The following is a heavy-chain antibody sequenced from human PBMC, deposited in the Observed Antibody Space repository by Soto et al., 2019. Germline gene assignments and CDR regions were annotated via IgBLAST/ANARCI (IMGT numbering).Heavy chain of an antibody. J-gene: IGHJ4*02. CDR1: GFTFSSYA. D-gene: IGHD3-22*01. V-gene: IGHV3-23*01. Sequence: AGGSLRLSCAASGFTFSSYAMNWVRQAPGKGLEWVAGTTGSGGSAYYADSVKGRFTISRDNSENTLYLQMNSLRAEDTAVYYCVKACTYYYDNSGPHFDYWGQGTLVTVSS. CDR2: TTGSGGSA. CDR3: VKACTYYYDNSGPHFDY.